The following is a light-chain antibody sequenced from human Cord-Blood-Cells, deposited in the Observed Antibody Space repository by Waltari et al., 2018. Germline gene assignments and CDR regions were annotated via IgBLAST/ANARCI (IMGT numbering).Light chain of an antibody. V-gene: IGLV2-23*01. CDR1: SSDVGSYNL. CDR3: CSYAGSSTCV. J-gene: IGLJ3*02. Sequence: QSALTQPASVSGSPGQSITISCTGTSSDVGSYNLVSWYQQHPGKAPKLMIYEGSKRPSGVSNGFSGSKSGNTASLTISGLQAEDEADYYCCSYAGSSTCVFGGGTKLTVL. CDR2: EGS.